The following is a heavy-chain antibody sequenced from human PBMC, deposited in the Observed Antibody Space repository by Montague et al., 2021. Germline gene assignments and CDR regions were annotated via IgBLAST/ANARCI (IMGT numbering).Heavy chain of an antibody. CDR2: ISGSGGST. CDR3: AKDQSLIMITFGEIIDRRAFDI. D-gene: IGHD3-16*02. J-gene: IGHJ3*02. Sequence: SLRLSCAASGLTFNSYAMSWVRQAPGKGLEWVSGISGSGGSTYYVDSVKGWFTISRDNSKNTLYLQMNSLRAEDTAVYYCAKDQSLIMITFGEIIDRRAFDIWGQGTRVTVSS. CDR1: GLTFNSYA. V-gene: IGHV3-23*01.